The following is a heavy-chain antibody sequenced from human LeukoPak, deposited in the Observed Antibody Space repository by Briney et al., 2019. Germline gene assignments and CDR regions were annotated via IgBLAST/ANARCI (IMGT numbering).Heavy chain of an antibody. Sequence: ASVMVSCKASGYTFTSYAMHWVRQAPGQRLEWMGWINAGNGNTKYSQEFQGRVTITRDTSASTAYMELSSLRSEDMAVYYCARSLVGAYYFDYWGQGTLVTVSS. CDR3: ARSLVGAYYFDY. CDR2: INAGNGNT. V-gene: IGHV1-3*03. CDR1: GYTFTSYA. J-gene: IGHJ4*02. D-gene: IGHD1-26*01.